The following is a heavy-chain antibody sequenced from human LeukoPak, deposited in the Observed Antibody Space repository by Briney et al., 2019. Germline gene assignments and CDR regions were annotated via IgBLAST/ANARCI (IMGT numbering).Heavy chain of an antibody. D-gene: IGHD6-13*01. CDR1: GGSFRGYY. Sequence: SETLSLTCAVYGGSFRGYYWSWIRQPPGKGLEWIGEINHSGSTIYTPSLKSRVTISVDTSKNQFSPKLSSVTAADTAVYYCARARSYSSSWYKVGKGYFDYWGQGTLVTVSS. V-gene: IGHV4-34*01. CDR3: ARARSYSSSWYKVGKGYFDY. J-gene: IGHJ4*02. CDR2: INHSGST.